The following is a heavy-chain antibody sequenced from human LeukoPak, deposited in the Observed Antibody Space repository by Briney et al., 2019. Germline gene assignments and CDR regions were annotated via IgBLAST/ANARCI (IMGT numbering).Heavy chain of an antibody. V-gene: IGHV3-74*01. CDR1: GFTFSSYW. Sequence: GGSLRLSCAASGFTFSSYWMHWVRQAPGKELVWVSRIKSDGKTNYADSVKGRFTISRDNAKNTVSLQMNSLRAEDTGVYYCARAPSEIGGYYPEYFRHWGQGTLVTVSS. CDR2: IKSDGKT. J-gene: IGHJ1*01. D-gene: IGHD3-22*01. CDR3: ARAPSEIGGYYPEYFRH.